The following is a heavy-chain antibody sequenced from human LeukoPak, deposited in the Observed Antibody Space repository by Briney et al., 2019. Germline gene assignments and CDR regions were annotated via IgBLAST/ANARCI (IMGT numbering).Heavy chain of an antibody. CDR3: ARVGGTIYGSGSYFFFDY. CDR2: INPNSGGT. J-gene: IGHJ4*02. Sequence: ASVKVSCKASGYTFTGYYMHWVRQAPGQGLKWMGWINPNSGGTNYAQKFQGRVTMTRDTSISTAYMELSRLRSDDTAVYYCARVGGTIYGSGSYFFFDYWGQGTLVTVSS. CDR1: GYTFTGYY. D-gene: IGHD3-10*01. V-gene: IGHV1-2*02.